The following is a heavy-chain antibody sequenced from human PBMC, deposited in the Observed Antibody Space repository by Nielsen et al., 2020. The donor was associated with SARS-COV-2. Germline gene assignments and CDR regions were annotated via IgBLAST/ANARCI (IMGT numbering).Heavy chain of an antibody. CDR1: GFTFSSYE. V-gene: IGHV3-48*03. CDR3: ARVFCYYDSSGYSNDAFDI. J-gene: IGHJ3*02. CDR2: ISSSGSTI. Sequence: GESLKISCAASGFTFSSYEMNWVRQAPGKGLEWVSYISSSGSTIYYADSVKGRFTISRDNAKNSLYLQMNSLRAEDTAVYYCARVFCYYDSSGYSNDAFDIWGQGTMVTVSS. D-gene: IGHD3-22*01.